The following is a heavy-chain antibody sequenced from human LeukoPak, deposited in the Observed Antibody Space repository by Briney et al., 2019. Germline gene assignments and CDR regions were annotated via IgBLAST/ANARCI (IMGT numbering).Heavy chain of an antibody. D-gene: IGHD6-19*01. V-gene: IGHV3-30*02. J-gene: IGHJ3*02. CDR3: AKDLPSSGWEAFDI. CDR2: IRYDGSNK. Sequence: GGSLRLSCAASGFAFSSYGMHWVRQAPGKGLEWLAFIRYDGSNKYYADSVKGRFTISRDNSKNTLYLQMNSLRAEDTAVYYCAKDLPSSGWEAFDIWGQGTMVTVSS. CDR1: GFAFSSYG.